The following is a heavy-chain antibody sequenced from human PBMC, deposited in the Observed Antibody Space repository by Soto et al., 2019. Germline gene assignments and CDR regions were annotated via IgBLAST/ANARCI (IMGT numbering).Heavy chain of an antibody. CDR1: GDTFSTYG. CDR3: ARNGYHYDKNDYFQNIDL. V-gene: IGHV1-69*13. J-gene: IGHJ5*02. Sequence: ASVKVSCKASGDTFSTYGITWVRQAPGQGLEWVGGIIPLLNTRNSAQKLQGRVTISVDESANTAYMELISLKSDDTAVYFCARNGYHYDKNDYFQNIDLWGQGTLVTVSS. D-gene: IGHD3-22*01. CDR2: IIPLLNTR.